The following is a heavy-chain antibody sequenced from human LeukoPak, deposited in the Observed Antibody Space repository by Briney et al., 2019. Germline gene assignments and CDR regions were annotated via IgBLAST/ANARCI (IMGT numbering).Heavy chain of an antibody. D-gene: IGHD3-22*01. J-gene: IGHJ4*02. CDR3: ARQRGAPLPYDSSGYWDY. CDR2: ISSSSSYI. CDR1: GFTFSSYS. Sequence: GGSLRLSCAASGFTFSSYSMNWVRRAPGKGLEWVSSISSSSSYIYYADSVKGRITISRDNAKNSLYLQMNSLRAEDTAVYYCARQRGAPLPYDSSGYWDYWGQGTLVTVSS. V-gene: IGHV3-21*01.